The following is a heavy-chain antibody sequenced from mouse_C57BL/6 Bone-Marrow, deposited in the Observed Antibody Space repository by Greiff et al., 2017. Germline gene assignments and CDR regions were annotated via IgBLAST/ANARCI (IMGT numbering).Heavy chain of an antibody. Sequence: EVQLQQSGPELVKPGASVKISCKASGYSFTGYYMNWVKQSPEKSLEWIGEINPSTGGTTYNQKFKAKATLTVDKSSSTAYMQRKSLTSEDSAVYYCARRRQLRPFAYWGQGTLVTVSA. D-gene: IGHD3-2*02. CDR1: GYSFTGYY. V-gene: IGHV1-42*01. CDR3: ARRRQLRPFAY. CDR2: INPSTGGT. J-gene: IGHJ3*01.